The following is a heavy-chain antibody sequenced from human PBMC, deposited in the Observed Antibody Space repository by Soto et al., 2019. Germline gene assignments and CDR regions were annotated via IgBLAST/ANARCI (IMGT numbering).Heavy chain of an antibody. CDR1: GFTFSSYS. V-gene: IGHV3-48*01. CDR2: ISSSSSTI. J-gene: IGHJ6*03. CDR3: ARSKQLGDYYMDV. D-gene: IGHD6-6*01. Sequence: GGSLRLSCAASGFTFSSYSMNWVRQAPGKGLEWVSYISSSSSTIYYADSVKGRFTISRDNAKNSLYLQMNSLRAEDTAVYYCARSKQLGDYYMDVWGKGTTVTVSS.